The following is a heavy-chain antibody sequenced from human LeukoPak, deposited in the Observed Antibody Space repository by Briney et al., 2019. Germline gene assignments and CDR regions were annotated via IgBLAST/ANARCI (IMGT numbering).Heavy chain of an antibody. V-gene: IGHV3-15*01. CDR3: TTGGKAYDFWSGYSHTFDY. CDR1: GFTFSNAW. J-gene: IGHJ4*02. CDR2: IKSKTEGGTT. Sequence: GGSLRLSCAASGFTFSNAWMSWVRQAPGKGLEWVGRIKSKTEGGTTDYAVPVKGRFTISRDDSKNTLYLQMNSLKTEDTAVYYCTTGGKAYDFWSGYSHTFDYWGQGTLVTVSS. D-gene: IGHD3-3*01.